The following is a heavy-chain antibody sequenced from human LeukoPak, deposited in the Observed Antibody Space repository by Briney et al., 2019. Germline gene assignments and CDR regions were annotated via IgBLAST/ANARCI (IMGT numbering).Heavy chain of an antibody. CDR1: AFVXSGHW. V-gene: IGHV3-7*01. CDR3: ARDQFFDYDNDDAFDV. J-gene: IGHJ3*01. D-gene: IGHD3-22*01. Sequence: GXLRLSCXGSAFVXSGHWMNWVRRTPGKGLKWVASIKEDGSVRQYVDSVKGRFTISRDDANNSVYLQMDSLRAEDTATYYCARDQFFDYDNDDAFDVWGQGTKVIVSS. CDR2: IKEDGSVR.